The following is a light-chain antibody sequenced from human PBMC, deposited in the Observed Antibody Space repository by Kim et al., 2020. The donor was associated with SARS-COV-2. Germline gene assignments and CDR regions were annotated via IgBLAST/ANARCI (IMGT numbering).Light chain of an antibody. J-gene: IGLJ2*01. CDR3: QTWDTNTV. Sequence: SYELTQPPSVSVSPGQTASITCSGDKLGNKYVSWYQQKPGQSPVLLIFQSVKRPSGIPERFSGSNSGNTATLTISGTQAVDEADYFCQTWDTNTVFGGGTQLTVL. CDR2: QSV. V-gene: IGLV3-1*01. CDR1: KLGNKY.